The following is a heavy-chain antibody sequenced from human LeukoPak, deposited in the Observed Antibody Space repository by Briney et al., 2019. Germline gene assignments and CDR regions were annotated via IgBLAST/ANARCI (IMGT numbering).Heavy chain of an antibody. D-gene: IGHD3-10*01. Sequence: SETLSLTCTVSGGSISSYYWSWIRQPPGKGLEYIGYIYYSGYTNYNPSLKSRVTISVDTSKNQFSLKLSSVTAADTAVYYCARDGDYGSGNKYYYYYMDVWGKGTTVTISS. V-gene: IGHV4-59*12. J-gene: IGHJ6*03. CDR3: ARDGDYGSGNKYYYYYMDV. CDR1: GGSISSYY. CDR2: IYYSGYT.